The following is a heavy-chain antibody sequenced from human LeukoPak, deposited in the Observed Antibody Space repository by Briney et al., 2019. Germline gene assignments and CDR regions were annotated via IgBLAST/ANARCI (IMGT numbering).Heavy chain of an antibody. D-gene: IGHD6-13*01. J-gene: IGHJ4*02. Sequence: PGGSLRPSCAASGFTFSSYWMSWVRQAPGKGLEWVANIKQDGSEKYYVDSVKGRFTISRDNAKNSLYLQMNSLRAEDTAVYYCARGTIAAAGYYYFDYWGQGTQVTVSS. CDR2: IKQDGSEK. V-gene: IGHV3-7*04. CDR3: ARGTIAAAGYYYFDY. CDR1: GFTFSSYW.